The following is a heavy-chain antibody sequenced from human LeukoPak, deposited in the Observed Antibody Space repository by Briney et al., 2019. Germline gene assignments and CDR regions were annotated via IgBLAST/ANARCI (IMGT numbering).Heavy chain of an antibody. Sequence: PGGSLRLSCAASVFTFSSYGMHWVRQAPGKGLEWVSSISSSSDYIYYADSLKGRFTISRDNAKNSLYLQMNSLRAEDTAVYYCAREEGGAGLYGFDIWGQGTMVTVSS. D-gene: IGHD1-26*01. J-gene: IGHJ3*02. V-gene: IGHV3-21*01. CDR2: ISSSSDYI. CDR3: AREEGGAGLYGFDI. CDR1: VFTFSSYG.